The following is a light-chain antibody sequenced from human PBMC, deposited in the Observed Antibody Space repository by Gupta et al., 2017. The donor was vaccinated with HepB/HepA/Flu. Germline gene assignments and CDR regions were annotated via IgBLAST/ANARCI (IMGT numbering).Light chain of an antibody. Sequence: DIQMTQSPSSLSASVGDRVTISCRASQTIGTYLNWYQCKPGKAPNLLIYSASSLQSGVPSRFSGSGSGTDFTLTISSLQPEDFGTYYCQQTYSVPPITFGGGTKVKIK. CDR2: SAS. J-gene: IGKJ4*01. V-gene: IGKV1-39*01. CDR3: QQTYSVPPIT. CDR1: QTIGTY.